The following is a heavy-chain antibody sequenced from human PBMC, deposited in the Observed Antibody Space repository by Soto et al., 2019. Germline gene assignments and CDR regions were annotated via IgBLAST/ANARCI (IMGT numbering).Heavy chain of an antibody. CDR2: INHSGST. CDR1: GGSFSGYY. V-gene: IGHV4-34*01. D-gene: IGHD6-25*01. CDR3: AGQTFTIAAASYGRSNWFDP. J-gene: IGHJ5*02. Sequence: SETLSLTCAVYGGSFSGYYWSWIRQPPGKGLEWIGEINHSGSTNYNPSLKSRLTMSIDTSKNEFSLRLNSVTAADTAVYYCAGQTFTIAAASYGRSNWFDPWGPGTLVTVSS.